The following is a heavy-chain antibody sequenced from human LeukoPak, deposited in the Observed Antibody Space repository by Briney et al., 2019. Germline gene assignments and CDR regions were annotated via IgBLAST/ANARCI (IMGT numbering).Heavy chain of an antibody. CDR1: GFTSRNHW. CDR2: ISSDGSST. V-gene: IGHV3-74*03. D-gene: IGHD6-6*01. Sequence: GGSLRLSCAASGFTSRNHWMHWVRQTPGKGLVWVSRISSDGSSTTYADSVKGRFTISRDNAKNTLYLQMNNLRAEDTAMYYCARDQRVTGRPDIDYWGQGTLVIVSS. CDR3: ARDQRVTGRPDIDY. J-gene: IGHJ4*02.